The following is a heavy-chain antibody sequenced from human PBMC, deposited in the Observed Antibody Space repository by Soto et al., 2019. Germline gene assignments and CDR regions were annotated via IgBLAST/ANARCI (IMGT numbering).Heavy chain of an antibody. D-gene: IGHD4-17*01. V-gene: IGHV1-8*01. J-gene: IGHJ6*03. CDR1: GYTFTSYD. Sequence: ASVKVSCKASGYTFTSYDINWVRQATGQGLEWMGWMNPNSGNTGYAQKFQGRVTMTRNTSISTAYMELSSLRSEDTAVYYCARGYGDYGTYYYYYYMDVWGKGTTVTVSS. CDR2: MNPNSGNT. CDR3: ARGYGDYGTYYYYYYMDV.